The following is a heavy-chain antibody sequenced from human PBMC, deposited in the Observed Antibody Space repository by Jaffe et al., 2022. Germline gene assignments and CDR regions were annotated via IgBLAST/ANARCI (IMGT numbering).Heavy chain of an antibody. J-gene: IGHJ2*01. CDR2: IIPIFGTA. Sequence: QVQLVQSGAEVKKPGSSVKVSCKASGGTFSSYAISWVRQAPGQGLEWMGGIIPIFGTANYAQKFQGRVTITADESTSTAYMELSSLRSEDTAVYYCATRPAHGGYCSGGSCPDWYFDLWGRGTLVTVSS. CDR1: GGTFSSYA. D-gene: IGHD2-15*01. CDR3: ATRPAHGGYCSGGSCPDWYFDL. V-gene: IGHV1-69*01.